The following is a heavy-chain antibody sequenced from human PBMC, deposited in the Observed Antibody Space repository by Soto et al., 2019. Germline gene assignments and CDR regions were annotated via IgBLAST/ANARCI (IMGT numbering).Heavy chain of an antibody. Sequence: QVQLRESGPGLLKPSQTLSLTCTVSGGSINSGGYYWNWIRQHPGKGLEWIGYMYYSGSTYYNQFIRSRVIISADTSENHCSLKLSSVIAADTAVYFCAGGDRQSGYSSSWVFDYWGQGTLVNVSS. CDR3: AGGDRQSGYSSSWVFDY. CDR1: GGSINSGGYY. V-gene: IGHV4-31*03. J-gene: IGHJ4*02. CDR2: MYYSGST. D-gene: IGHD6-13*01.